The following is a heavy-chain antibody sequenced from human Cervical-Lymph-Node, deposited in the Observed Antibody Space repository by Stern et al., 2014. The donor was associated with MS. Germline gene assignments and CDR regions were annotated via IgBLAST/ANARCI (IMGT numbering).Heavy chain of an antibody. J-gene: IGHJ4*02. CDR2: IIPIFGVT. CDR1: GDSFNNYA. Sequence: VQLLESGTEVKKPGSSVTISCKASGDSFNNYAVNWVRQAPGQGLEWMGGIIPIFGVTTYAQKFRGRVTITADKSLVTASLQLNNLRSDDTAVYFCARDGSYEDYGDYATSVFDHWGQGTLVTVSS. CDR3: ARDGSYEDYGDYATSVFDH. V-gene: IGHV1-69*17. D-gene: IGHD4-17*01.